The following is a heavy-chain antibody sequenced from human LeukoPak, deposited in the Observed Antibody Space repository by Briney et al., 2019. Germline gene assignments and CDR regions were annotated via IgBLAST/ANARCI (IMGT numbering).Heavy chain of an antibody. Sequence: SETLSLTCTVSGGSISSSSYYWGWIRQPPGKGLEWIGSIYYSGSTYYNPSLKSRVTISVDTSKNQFSLKLSSVTAADTAVYYCARYSSGYPKHFFDYWGQGTLVTVSS. CDR2: IYYSGST. D-gene: IGHD3-22*01. J-gene: IGHJ4*02. CDR3: ARYSSGYPKHFFDY. CDR1: GGSISSSSYY. V-gene: IGHV4-39*07.